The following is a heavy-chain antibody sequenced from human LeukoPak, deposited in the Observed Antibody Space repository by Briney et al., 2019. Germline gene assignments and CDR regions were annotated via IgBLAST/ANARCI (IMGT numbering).Heavy chain of an antibody. CDR3: TREDSRADY. J-gene: IGHJ4*02. CDR1: DSTLGDYA. D-gene: IGHD6-13*01. CDR2: IRSKAYGGTT. V-gene: IGHV3-49*04. Sequence: GGPLRFSCTPPDSTLGDYAMSGVRKAPGKGREGVGFIRSKAYGGTTEYAASVKGRFTISRDDSKSIAYLQMNSLKTEDTAVYYCTREDSRADYWGQGTLVTVSS.